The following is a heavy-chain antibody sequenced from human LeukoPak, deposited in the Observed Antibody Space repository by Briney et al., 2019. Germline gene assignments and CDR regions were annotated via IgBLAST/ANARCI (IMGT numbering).Heavy chain of an antibody. J-gene: IGHJ5*02. CDR3: AKDRTEYSSSSPNWFDP. D-gene: IGHD6-6*01. CDR2: ISGSGGST. Sequence: GGSLRLSCAASGFTFSSYAMSWVRQAPGKGLEWVSAISGSGGSTYYADSVKGRFTISRDNSKNTLYLQMNSLRAEDTAVYYCAKDRTEYSSSSPNWFDPWGQGTLVTVSS. V-gene: IGHV3-23*01. CDR1: GFTFSSYA.